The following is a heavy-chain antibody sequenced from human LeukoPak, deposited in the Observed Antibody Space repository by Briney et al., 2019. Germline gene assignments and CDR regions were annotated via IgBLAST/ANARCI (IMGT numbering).Heavy chain of an antibody. CDR2: INHSGYT. Sequence: AETLTLTCAVYGESSFSSYYWSWIRQTPGGALEWIGEINHSGYTNYNPSLKSRVTLSIDTSKNQFSLRLNSVTAADTAVYYCSRQVVGNDYWGQGTLVTVSS. CDR3: SRQVVGNDY. J-gene: IGHJ4*02. D-gene: IGHD3-22*01. V-gene: IGHV4-34*01. CDR1: GESSFSSYY.